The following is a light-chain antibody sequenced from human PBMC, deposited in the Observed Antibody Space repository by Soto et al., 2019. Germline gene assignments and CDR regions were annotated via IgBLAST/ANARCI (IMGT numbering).Light chain of an antibody. J-gene: IGKJ2*01. V-gene: IGKV3-15*01. Sequence: EMVMTQSPATLSVSPGERVTRSCRASHSVGTNLAWYQQKHGQAPRLLIYGASTRATGITARFSGSGSGTEFTLTISSLQSEDFAVYYCQQSNSWPSSTFGQGTRLEIK. CDR2: GAS. CDR3: QQSNSWPSST. CDR1: HSVGTN.